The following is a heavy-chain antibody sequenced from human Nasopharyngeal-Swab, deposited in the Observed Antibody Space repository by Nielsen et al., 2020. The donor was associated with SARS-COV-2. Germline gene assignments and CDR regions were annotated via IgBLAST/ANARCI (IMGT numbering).Heavy chain of an antibody. J-gene: IGHJ6*02. D-gene: IGHD3-3*01. V-gene: IGHV1-69*04. CDR1: GGTFSSYA. CDR3: ARDSDDFWSVKNWGYYYYYGMDV. CDR2: IIPILGIA. Sequence: SVKVSCKASGGTFSSYAISWVRQAPGQGLEWMGRIIPILGIANYAQKLQGRVTMTTDTSTSTAYMELRSLRSDDTAVYYCARDSDDFWSVKNWGYYYYYGMDVWGQGTTVTVSS.